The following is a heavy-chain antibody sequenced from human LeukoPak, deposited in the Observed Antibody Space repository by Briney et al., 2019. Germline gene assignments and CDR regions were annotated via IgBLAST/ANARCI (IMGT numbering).Heavy chain of an antibody. CDR2: ISAYNGNT. Sequence: ASVKVSCKASGYTFTSYGISWVRQAPGQGLEWMGWISAYNGNTNYAQKLQGRVTMTTHTSTSTAYMELRCLRSDDTAVYYCARDRIVLMVYAINPLDYWGQGTLVTVSS. CDR3: ARDRIVLMVYAINPLDY. V-gene: IGHV1-18*01. D-gene: IGHD2-8*01. J-gene: IGHJ4*02. CDR1: GYTFTSYG.